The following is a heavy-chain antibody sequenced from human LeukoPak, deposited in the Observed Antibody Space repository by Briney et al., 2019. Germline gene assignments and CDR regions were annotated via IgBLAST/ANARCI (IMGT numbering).Heavy chain of an antibody. Sequence: PSETLSLTCTVSGGSISSGSYYWSWIRQPAGKGLGWIGRIYTSGSTNYNPSLKSRVTISVDTSKNQFSLKLSSVTAADTAVYYCARAPQVFRYFDPWGQGTLVTVSS. D-gene: IGHD1-1*01. CDR3: ARAPQVFRYFDP. CDR2: IYTSGST. J-gene: IGHJ5*02. CDR1: GGSISSGSYY. V-gene: IGHV4-61*02.